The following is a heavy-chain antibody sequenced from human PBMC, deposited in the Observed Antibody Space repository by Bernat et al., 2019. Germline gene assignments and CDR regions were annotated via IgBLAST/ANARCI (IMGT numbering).Heavy chain of an antibody. CDR3: VPLAIKVGCSGGSCYQLFDY. V-gene: IGHV3-23*01. D-gene: IGHD2-15*01. CDR2: ISGSGGST. CDR1: GFTFSSYA. Sequence: EVQLLESGGGLVQPGGSLRLSCAASGFTFSSYAMSWVRQAPGKGLEWVSAISGSGGSTYYAGSVEGRFTISKDNSKNTLYLQMNSLRAEDTAVYYCVPLAIKVGCSGGSCYQLFDYWGQGTLVTVSS. J-gene: IGHJ4*02.